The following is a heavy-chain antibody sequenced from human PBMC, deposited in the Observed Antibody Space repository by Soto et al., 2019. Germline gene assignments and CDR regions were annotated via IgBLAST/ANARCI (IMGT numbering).Heavy chain of an antibody. D-gene: IGHD3-10*02. CDR2: IFYSGST. Sequence: TSETLSLTCAVSGDSISSYYWSWIRQPPGKGLEWIGFIFYSGSTSYNPSLKSRVTISIDTSEYQFSLKLNSVTAADTAVYYCASMIGDPVLSFDSWGQGTLVTVSS. V-gene: IGHV4-59*01. J-gene: IGHJ5*01. CDR3: ASMIGDPVLSFDS. CDR1: GDSISSYY.